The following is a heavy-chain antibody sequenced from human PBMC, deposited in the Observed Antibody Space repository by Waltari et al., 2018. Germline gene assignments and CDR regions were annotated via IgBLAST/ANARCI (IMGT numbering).Heavy chain of an antibody. CDR1: GGSINTGGHY. CDR2: IFYFGART. D-gene: IGHD3-22*01. Sequence: QLQLQESGPGLVKPSETLSLTCTVSGGSINTGGHYWVWIRQAPGKGLEWIGSIFYFGARTFYAPSLKSRFSFSVDTSKNHFSLSLRSATAADTAVYFCARRSDYFDGSLDFGMDVWGQGTTVTVSS. J-gene: IGHJ6*02. V-gene: IGHV4-39*02. CDR3: ARRSDYFDGSLDFGMDV.